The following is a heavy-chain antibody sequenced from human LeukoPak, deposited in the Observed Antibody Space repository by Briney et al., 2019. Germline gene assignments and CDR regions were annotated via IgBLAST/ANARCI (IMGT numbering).Heavy chain of an antibody. D-gene: IGHD6-13*01. Sequence: PGGSLRLSCAASGFTFDGYAMHWVRQAPGKGLEWVSGISWNSGSIGYADSVKGRFTISRDNAKNSLYLQMNSLRAEDTALYYCAKGSYSSSWYYFDYWGQGTLVTVSS. CDR3: AKGSYSSSWYYFDY. J-gene: IGHJ4*02. CDR1: GFTFDGYA. V-gene: IGHV3-9*01. CDR2: ISWNSGSI.